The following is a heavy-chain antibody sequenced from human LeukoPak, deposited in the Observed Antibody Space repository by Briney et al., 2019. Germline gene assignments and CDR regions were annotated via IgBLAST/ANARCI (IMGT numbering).Heavy chain of an antibody. CDR2: ISYDGSNK. V-gene: IGHV3-30*18. Sequence: GGSLRLSCAASGFTFRSYGMHSVRQAPGKGLEWVAVISYDGSNKYYADSVKGRFTISRDNSKNTLYLQMNSLRAEDTAVYYCAKDCPRRYYYDCSSYCLSDDFDIWGQGTMVTVSS. CDR1: GFTFRSYG. CDR3: AKDCPRRYYYDCSSYCLSDDFDI. J-gene: IGHJ3*02. D-gene: IGHD3-22*01.